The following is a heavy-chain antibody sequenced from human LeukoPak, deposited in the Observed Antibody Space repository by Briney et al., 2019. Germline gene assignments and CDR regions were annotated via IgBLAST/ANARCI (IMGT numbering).Heavy chain of an antibody. J-gene: IGHJ4*02. CDR1: GFTLSSYA. CDR3: AKDTGDYYGSGSSGGFDY. D-gene: IGHD3-10*01. CDR2: ISGSGGST. Sequence: GGSLRLSCAASGFTLSSYAMSWVRQAPGKGLEWVSAISGSGGSTYYADSVKGRFTISRDNSKNTLYLQMNSLRAEDTAVYYCAKDTGDYYGSGSSGGFDYWGQGTLVTVSS. V-gene: IGHV3-23*01.